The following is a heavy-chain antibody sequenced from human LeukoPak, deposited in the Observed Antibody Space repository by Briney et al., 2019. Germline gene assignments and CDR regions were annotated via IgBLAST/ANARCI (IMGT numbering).Heavy chain of an antibody. V-gene: IGHV4-34*01. J-gene: IGHJ5*02. CDR1: GGSFSGYY. CDR3: ARAGYYYDSSGP. CDR2: INHSGST. Sequence: PSETLSLTCAVYGGSFSGYYWSWIRQPPGKGLEWIGEINHSGSTDYNPSLKSRVTISVGTSKNQFSLKLSSVTAADTAVYYCARAGYYYDSSGPWGQGTLVTVSS. D-gene: IGHD3-22*01.